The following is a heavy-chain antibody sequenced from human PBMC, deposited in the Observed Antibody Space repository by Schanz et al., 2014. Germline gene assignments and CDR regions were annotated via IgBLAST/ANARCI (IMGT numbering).Heavy chain of an antibody. J-gene: IGHJ3*02. CDR1: GFTFRGYA. V-gene: IGHV3-23*01. CDR2: ISGSGGNT. D-gene: IGHD3-10*01. Sequence: DVHLLESGGGLVQPGGSLRLSCAASGFTFRGYAMSWVRQAPGRGLEWVSIISGSGGNTYYADAVRGRFTISRDNSKTTVYLQMNSLRAEDTAVYYCAKGRFGELSAFDIWGQGTMVTVSS. CDR3: AKGRFGELSAFDI.